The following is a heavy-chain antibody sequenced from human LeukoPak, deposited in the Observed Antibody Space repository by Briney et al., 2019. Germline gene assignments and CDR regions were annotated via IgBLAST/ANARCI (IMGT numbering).Heavy chain of an antibody. Sequence: ASAKVSCKASGYTFTSYAMHWVRQAPGQRLEWMGWINAGNGNTKYSQKFQGRVTITRDTSASTAYMELSSLRSEDTAVYYCARASEDSSGYYYESEYFQHWGQGTLVTVSS. D-gene: IGHD3-22*01. CDR2: INAGNGNT. CDR1: GYTFTSYA. J-gene: IGHJ1*01. V-gene: IGHV1-3*01. CDR3: ARASEDSSGYYYESEYFQH.